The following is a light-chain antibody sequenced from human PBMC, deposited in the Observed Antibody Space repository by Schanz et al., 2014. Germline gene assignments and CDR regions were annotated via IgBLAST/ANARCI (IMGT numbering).Light chain of an antibody. J-gene: IGLJ3*02. CDR1: SSDVGGYNY. V-gene: IGLV2-14*01. CDR3: SSYTTNSPRV. Sequence: QSALTQPASVSGSPGQSITISCTGTSSDVGGYNYVSWYQQHPGKAPKLMIYDVSNRPSGVSNRFSGSKSGNTASLTISGLQDEDEADYYCSSYTTNSPRVFGGGTKLTVL. CDR2: DVS.